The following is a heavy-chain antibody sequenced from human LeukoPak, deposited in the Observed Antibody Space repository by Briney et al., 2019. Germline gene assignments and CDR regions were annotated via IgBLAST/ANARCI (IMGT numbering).Heavy chain of an antibody. D-gene: IGHD1-26*01. J-gene: IGHJ4*02. V-gene: IGHV4-4*07. CDR2: IYTSGST. CDR3: ARESGYSGSYYFDY. Sequence: SETLSLTCTVSGGSISSYYWSWIRQPAGKGLEWIGRIYTSGSTNYNPSLKSRVTMSVDTSKNQFSLKLSSVTAADTAVYYCARESGYSGSYYFDYWGQGTLVTVSS. CDR1: GGSISSYY.